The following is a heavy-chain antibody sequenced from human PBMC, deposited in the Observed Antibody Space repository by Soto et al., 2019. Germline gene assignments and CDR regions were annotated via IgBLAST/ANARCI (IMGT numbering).Heavy chain of an antibody. CDR3: ARGRYSCSSNYFDY. Sequence: EVQLVETGGGLIQPGGSLRLSCAASGFNVSSNYMSWVRQAPGKGLEWVSVIYSGGSTYYADSVKGRFTIFRYYSKYTLYRQMNSLSAEDTAVYYCARGRYSCSSNYFDYWGQGTLVTGSS. D-gene: IGHD6-6*01. V-gene: IGHV3-53*02. CDR2: IYSGGST. CDR1: GFNVSSNY. J-gene: IGHJ4*02.